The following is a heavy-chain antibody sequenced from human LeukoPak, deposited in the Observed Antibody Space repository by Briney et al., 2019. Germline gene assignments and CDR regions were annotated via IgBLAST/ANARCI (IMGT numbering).Heavy chain of an antibody. CDR1: GFTVSSNY. J-gene: IGHJ6*02. D-gene: IGHD6-19*01. CDR2: IFSGRNT. V-gene: IGHV3-66*01. Sequence: PGGSLRLSCAASGFTVSSNYMSWVRQAPGKGLDWVSVIFSGRNTYYADSVKGRFTISTDNSKNTLDLQMNSLRAEDTAVYYCARPVAGRNGMDVWGQGTTVTVSS. CDR3: ARPVAGRNGMDV.